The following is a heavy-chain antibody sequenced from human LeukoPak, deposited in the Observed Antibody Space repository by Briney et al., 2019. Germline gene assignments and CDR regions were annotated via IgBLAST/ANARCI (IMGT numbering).Heavy chain of an antibody. J-gene: IGHJ2*01. D-gene: IGHD3-16*02. CDR3: ARTGMGRGVTVRWRRFFDP. CDR1: GYNFTTYW. CDR2: IDPSDSYT. V-gene: IGHV5-10-1*01. Sequence: GESLKISCKGSGYNFTTYWITWVRQMPGKGLEWMGRIDPSDSYTNYSPSFQGHVTISADKSISTAYLQWSSLKASDTAMYYCARTGMGRGVTVRWRRFFDPWGRWNLGNVSS.